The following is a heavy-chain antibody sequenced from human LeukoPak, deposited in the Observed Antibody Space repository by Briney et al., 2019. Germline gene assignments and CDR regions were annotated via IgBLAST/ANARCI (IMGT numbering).Heavy chain of an antibody. CDR1: GFSVSSNY. Sequence: GGSLRLSCVASGFSVSSNYMSWVRQAPGKGLEWVSSIYSAGSTYYADSVKGRFTISRDSSTNTVYLQMNSLRTEDTAVYFCARWGGGSHLYFDYWGQGTLVTVSS. J-gene: IGHJ4*02. V-gene: IGHV3-66*02. CDR2: IYSAGST. CDR3: ARWGGGSHLYFDY. D-gene: IGHD1-26*01.